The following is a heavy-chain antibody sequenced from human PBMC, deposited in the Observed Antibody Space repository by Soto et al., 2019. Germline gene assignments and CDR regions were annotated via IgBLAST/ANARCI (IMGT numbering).Heavy chain of an antibody. D-gene: IGHD3-10*01. Sequence: PSETLSLTCTVSGGSISSYYWSWIRQPPGKGLEWIGYIYYSGSTNYNPSLKSRVTISVDTSKNQFSLKLSSVTAADTAVYYCASYALMVRGVFDYWGQGTLVTVSS. CDR1: GGSISSYY. V-gene: IGHV4-59*08. CDR2: IYYSGST. CDR3: ASYALMVRGVFDY. J-gene: IGHJ4*02.